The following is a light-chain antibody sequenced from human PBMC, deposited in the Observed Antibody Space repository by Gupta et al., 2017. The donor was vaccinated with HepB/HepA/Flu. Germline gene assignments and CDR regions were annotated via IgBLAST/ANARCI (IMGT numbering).Light chain of an antibody. J-gene: IGKJ4*01. CDR2: ATS. V-gene: IGKV1-39*01. CDR1: QTIKNF. Sequence: DIRLTQSPSSLSASVGDRVTITCRASQTIKNFLNWYQQKPGQAPKPLIYATSSLKSGVPSRFSCSGCGSGSGTDFTLTIRRLQPDDFATYYCQHSDSTPITFGGGTKVEIK. CDR3: QHSDSTPIT.